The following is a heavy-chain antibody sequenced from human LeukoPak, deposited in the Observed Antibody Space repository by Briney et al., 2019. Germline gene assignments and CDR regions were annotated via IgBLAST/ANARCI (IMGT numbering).Heavy chain of an antibody. CDR3: AGDQGIVESGQVSDY. D-gene: IGHD1-26*01. CDR2: IFSRGST. Sequence: SETLSLTCTVSGGSINNYYWSWIRQPAGKGLEWIGRIFSRGSTNYNPSLESRVTMSVDTSKNQFSLRLSSVTAADRAGYYFAGDQGIVESGQVSDYWGQGTLVTVSS. V-gene: IGHV4-4*07. CDR1: GGSINNYY. J-gene: IGHJ4*02.